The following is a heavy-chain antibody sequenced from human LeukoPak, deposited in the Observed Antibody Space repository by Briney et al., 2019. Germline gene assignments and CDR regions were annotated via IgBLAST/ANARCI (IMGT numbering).Heavy chain of an antibody. CDR2: INPNDGDT. CDR3: SRADCLYCSSTACLFGY. D-gene: IGHD2-2*01. CDR1: GYTFTDYY. V-gene: IGHV1-2*02. J-gene: IGHJ4*01. Sequence: GASVKVSCKASGYTFTDYYMHWVRQAPGQGVEWMGWINPNDGDTNYAQKFQGRVTMTRDTSISTAHMEVSRRRSDDTAEYYCSRADCLYCSSTACLFGYRGPGNPVTVS.